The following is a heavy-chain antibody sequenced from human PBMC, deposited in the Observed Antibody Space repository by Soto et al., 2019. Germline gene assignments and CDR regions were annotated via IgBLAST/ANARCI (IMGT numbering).Heavy chain of an antibody. Sequence: QVQLVQSGAEVKKPGSSVKVSCKASGGTFSSYAISWVRQAPGQGLEWMGGIIPIFGTANYAKKFQGRVTITADESTSKAYMELSSLRSEDTAVYYCARGGQRGYYKDLGYYYGMDVWGQGTTVTVSS. V-gene: IGHV1-69*01. CDR2: IIPIFGTA. J-gene: IGHJ6*02. D-gene: IGHD3-9*01. CDR3: ARGGQRGYYKDLGYYYGMDV. CDR1: GGTFSSYA.